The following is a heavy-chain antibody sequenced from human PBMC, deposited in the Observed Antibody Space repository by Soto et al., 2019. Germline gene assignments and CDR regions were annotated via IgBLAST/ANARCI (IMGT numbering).Heavy chain of an antibody. V-gene: IGHV1-18*01. CDR3: ARDAIRDKYDIWPYDTVPFDY. J-gene: IGHJ4*02. CDR2: ISAYNGNT. D-gene: IGHD3-9*01. Sequence: ASVKVSCKASGYTFTSYGISWVRQAPGQGLEWMGWISAYNGNTNYAQKLQGRVTMTTDTSTSTAYMELRSLRSDDTAVYYCARDAIRDKYDIWPYDTVPFDYWGQGTLVTVSS. CDR1: GYTFTSYG.